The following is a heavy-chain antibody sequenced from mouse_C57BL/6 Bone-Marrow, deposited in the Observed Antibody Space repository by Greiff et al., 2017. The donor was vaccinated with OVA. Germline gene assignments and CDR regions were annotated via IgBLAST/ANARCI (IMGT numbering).Heavy chain of an antibody. D-gene: IGHD1-1*01. J-gene: IGHJ3*01. V-gene: IGHV5-9*01. CDR2: ISGGGGNT. CDR3: ARRGYCSSYPWFAY. CDR1: GFTFSSYT. Sequence: EVKVEESGGGLVKPGGSLKLSCAASGFTFSSYTMSWVRQTPEKRLEWVATISGGGGNTYYPDSVKGRFTISRDNAKNALYLQMSSLMSGDTALYYCARRGYCSSYPWFAYWGQGTLVTVSA.